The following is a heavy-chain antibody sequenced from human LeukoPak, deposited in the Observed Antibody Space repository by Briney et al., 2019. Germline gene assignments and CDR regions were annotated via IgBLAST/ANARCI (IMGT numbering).Heavy chain of an antibody. CDR1: GGSISSGGYS. D-gene: IGHD3-16*01. CDR3: ARALGPYYFDY. J-gene: IGHJ4*02. CDR2: IYYSGST. Sequence: SETLSLTCAVSGGSISSGGYSWSWIRQPPGKGLEWIGYIYYSGSTNYNPSLKSRVTISVDTSKNQFSLKLSSVTAADTAVYYCARALGPYYFDYWGQGTLVTVSS. V-gene: IGHV4-61*08.